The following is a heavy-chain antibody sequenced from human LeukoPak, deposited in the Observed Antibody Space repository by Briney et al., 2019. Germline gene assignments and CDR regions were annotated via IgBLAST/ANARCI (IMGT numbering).Heavy chain of an antibody. J-gene: IGHJ4*02. CDR3: ARALPGYSYGTTFFDY. D-gene: IGHD5-18*01. V-gene: IGHV1-46*01. Sequence: ASVKVSCKASGYTFTSYYMHWVRQAPGQGLEWMGIINPSGGSTSYAQKFQGRVTMTRDMSTSTVYMELSSLRSEDTAVYYCARALPGYSYGTTFFDYWGQGTLVTVSS. CDR1: GYTFTSYY. CDR2: INPSGGST.